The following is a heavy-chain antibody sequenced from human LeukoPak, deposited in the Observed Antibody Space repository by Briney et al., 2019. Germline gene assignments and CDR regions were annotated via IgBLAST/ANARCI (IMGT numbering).Heavy chain of an antibody. J-gene: IGHJ5*02. CDR2: ISYSGTT. CDR1: GGSFSPYY. Sequence: SETLSLTCTISGGSFSPYYWSWIRQSPGKGLEWIGYISYSGTTKYNPSLESRVTISVDTSRNQFSLKLTSVTAADTAVYYCAKGGASSIWFDPWGQGTLVAVSS. D-gene: IGHD2/OR15-2a*01. CDR3: AKGGASSIWFDP. V-gene: IGHV4-59*01.